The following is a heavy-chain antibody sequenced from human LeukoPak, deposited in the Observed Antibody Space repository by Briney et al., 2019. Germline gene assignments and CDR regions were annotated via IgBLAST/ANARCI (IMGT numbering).Heavy chain of an antibody. V-gene: IGHV3-23*01. Sequence: GGSLRLSCAASGFTFSSYAMSWVRQAPGKGLEWVSGFSGSGGSTNYADSVKGRFTISRDNSKNTLYLQMNSLRAEDTAVYYCAKDYYYDRSGDNAFDIWGQGTMVTVSS. CDR1: GFTFSSYA. CDR3: AKDYYYDRSGDNAFDI. D-gene: IGHD3-22*01. CDR2: FSGSGGST. J-gene: IGHJ3*02.